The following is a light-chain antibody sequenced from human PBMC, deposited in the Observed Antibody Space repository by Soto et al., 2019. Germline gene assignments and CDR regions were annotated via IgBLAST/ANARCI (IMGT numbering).Light chain of an antibody. Sequence: DFQMTQSPSTLSASVGDRVTITCRASQNIRSRLDWFQQKPGKAPKLLIYDASSLESGVPQRFSGSGSGTEFTLTIRSLQTDDFSTYYCQQYHSYWTFGQGTKVE. CDR2: DAS. CDR1: QNIRSR. J-gene: IGKJ1*01. CDR3: QQYHSYWT. V-gene: IGKV1-5*01.